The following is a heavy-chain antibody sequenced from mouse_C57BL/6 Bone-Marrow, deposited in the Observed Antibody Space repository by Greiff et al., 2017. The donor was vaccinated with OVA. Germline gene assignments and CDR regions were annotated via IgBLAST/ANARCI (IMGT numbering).Heavy chain of an antibody. V-gene: IGHV1-69*01. Sequence: QVQLQQPGAELVMPGASVKLSCKASGYTFTSYWMHWVKQRPGQGLEWIGEIDPSDSYTNYNQQFKGKATLTVDKSSSTAYMQLSSLTSEDAAVEYSARGRYYGKGYDALDYWGQGTSVTVSS. J-gene: IGHJ4*01. CDR3: ARGRYYGKGYDALDY. CDR1: GYTFTSYW. D-gene: IGHD2-1*01. CDR2: IDPSDSYT.